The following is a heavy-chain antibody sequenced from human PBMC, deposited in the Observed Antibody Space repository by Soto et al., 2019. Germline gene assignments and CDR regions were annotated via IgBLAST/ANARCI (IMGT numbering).Heavy chain of an antibody. D-gene: IGHD3-22*01. V-gene: IGHV3-21*04. J-gene: IGHJ4*02. Sequence: PGGSLRLSCAASGFTFSSYSMNWVRQAPGKGLEWVSSISSSSSYIYYADSVKGRFTISRDNAKNSLYLQMNSLRAEDTAVYYCAKDPPYYYDSSGYYRFDYWGQGTLVTVSS. CDR1: GFTFSSYS. CDR3: AKDPPYYYDSSGYYRFDY. CDR2: ISSSSSYI.